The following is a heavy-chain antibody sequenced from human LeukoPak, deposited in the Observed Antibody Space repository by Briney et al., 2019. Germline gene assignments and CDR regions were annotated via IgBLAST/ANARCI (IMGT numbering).Heavy chain of an antibody. D-gene: IGHD3-10*01. J-gene: IGHJ4*02. Sequence: ASVNVSCKASGYTFTGYYMHWVRQAPGQGLEWMGWINPNSGGTNYAQKFQGRVTMTRDTSISTAYMELSRLRSDDTAVYYCAPSGRGGPYYFDYWGQGTLVTVSS. V-gene: IGHV1-2*02. CDR3: APSGRGGPYYFDY. CDR1: GYTFTGYY. CDR2: INPNSGGT.